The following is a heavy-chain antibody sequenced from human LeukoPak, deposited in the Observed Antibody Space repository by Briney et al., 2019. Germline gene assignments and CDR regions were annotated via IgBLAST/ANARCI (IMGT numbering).Heavy chain of an antibody. V-gene: IGHV3-30*04. CDR3: ARGLNYCSSASCSGYYYYYYMDV. Sequence: PGRSLRLSCAASGLTFSSYAMHWVRQAPGKGLEWVAVISYDGRNKYYADSVKGRFTISRDNSKNTLYLQMNSLRAEDTAVYYCARGLNYCSSASCSGYYYYYYMDVWGKGTTVTVSS. CDR2: ISYDGRNK. J-gene: IGHJ6*03. D-gene: IGHD2-2*01. CDR1: GLTFSSYA.